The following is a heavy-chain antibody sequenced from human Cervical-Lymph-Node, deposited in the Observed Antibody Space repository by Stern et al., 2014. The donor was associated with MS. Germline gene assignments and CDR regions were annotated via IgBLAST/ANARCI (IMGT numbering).Heavy chain of an antibody. CDR2: IFLDDSNT. Sequence: EVQLVESAAEVKKPGESLRIACKLSPNSFTNAWIGWVRQVPGRGLEWMGIIFLDDSNTKYSPSFQGQVNISGDKSITTAYLQWSSLKASDTAMYYCARLAVESCGSTTCYGLDPWGQGTLVTVSS. D-gene: IGHD2-2*01. V-gene: IGHV5-51*01. CDR3: ARLAVESCGSTTCYGLDP. CDR1: PNSFTNAW. J-gene: IGHJ5*02.